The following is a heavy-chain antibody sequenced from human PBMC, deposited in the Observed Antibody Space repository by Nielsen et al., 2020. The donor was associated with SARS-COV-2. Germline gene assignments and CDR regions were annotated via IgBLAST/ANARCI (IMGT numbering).Heavy chain of an antibody. Sequence: ASVKVSCKASGGTFSSYAISWVRQAPGQGLEWMGWMNPNSGNTGYAQKFQGRVTMTRNTSISTAYMELSSLRSEDTAVYYCARGNYDFWSGYPYYYYGMDVWGQGTTVTVSS. CDR1: GGTFSSYA. J-gene: IGHJ6*02. V-gene: IGHV1-8*02. D-gene: IGHD3-3*01. CDR3: ARGNYDFWSGYPYYYYGMDV. CDR2: MNPNSGNT.